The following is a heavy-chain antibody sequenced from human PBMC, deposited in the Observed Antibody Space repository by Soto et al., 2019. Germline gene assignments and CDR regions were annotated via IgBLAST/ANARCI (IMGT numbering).Heavy chain of an antibody. CDR1: GGSFRSYY. CDR2: IYHKGKT. CDR3: ARGGEGIGLFDS. V-gene: IGHV4-59*03. D-gene: IGHD3-16*01. J-gene: IGHJ4*02. Sequence: QVQLQESGPRLVKPSETLSLNCTVSGGSFRSYYWSWIRHPAGKEPEWIGYIYHKGKTNINPSLNRRITISLDMSTSQFSLKLNSRTAADTAVYYCARGGEGIGLFDSWGQGNSVTVSS.